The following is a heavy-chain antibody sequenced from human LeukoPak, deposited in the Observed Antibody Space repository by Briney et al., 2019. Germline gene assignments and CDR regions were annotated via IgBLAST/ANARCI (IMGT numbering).Heavy chain of an antibody. CDR2: INPNSGGT. CDR3: ARGKDGDYGDY. CDR1: GGTFSSYA. J-gene: IGHJ4*02. D-gene: IGHD4-17*01. Sequence: ASVKVSCKASGGTFSSYAISWVRQAPGQGLEWMGWINPNSGGTNYAQKFQGRVTMTRDTSISTAYMELSRLRSDDTAVYYCARGKDGDYGDYWGQGTLVTVSS. V-gene: IGHV1-2*02.